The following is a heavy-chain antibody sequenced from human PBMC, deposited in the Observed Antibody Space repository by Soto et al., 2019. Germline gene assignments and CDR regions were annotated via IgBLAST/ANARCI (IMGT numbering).Heavy chain of an antibody. CDR3: GRVGQTLHETFDS. CDR2: INPGDGRA. CDR1: GYNFGSHY. J-gene: IGHJ4*02. Sequence: QVQLVQSGDEVKKDGASVTVSCKASGYNFGSHYMQCVRQAPGQRFEWIGTINPGDGRASYAQKFRGRITMSRDTSTRTLFLEMASLTSEDTALYYCGRVGQTLHETFDSWDQGTQITVSS. V-gene: IGHV1-46*01. D-gene: IGHD4-4*01.